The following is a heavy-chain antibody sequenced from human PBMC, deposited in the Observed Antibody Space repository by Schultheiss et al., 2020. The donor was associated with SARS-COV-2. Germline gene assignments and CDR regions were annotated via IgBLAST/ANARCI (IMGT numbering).Heavy chain of an antibody. CDR2: IKQDGSEK. J-gene: IGHJ4*02. Sequence: GESLKISCAASGFTFSNAWMSWVRQAPGKGLEWVANIKQDGSEKYYVDSVKGRFTIPRDNSKNTLYLQMNSLRAEDTAVYYCARDLRGIVVVNYYFDYWGQGTLVTVSS. CDR1: GFTFSNAW. D-gene: IGHD3-22*01. V-gene: IGHV3-7*01. CDR3: ARDLRGIVVVNYYFDY.